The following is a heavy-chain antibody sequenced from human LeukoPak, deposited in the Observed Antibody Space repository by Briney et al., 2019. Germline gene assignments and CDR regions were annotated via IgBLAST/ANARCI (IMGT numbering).Heavy chain of an antibody. Sequence: PGGSLRLSCAASGFTFSAYWMGWVRQAPGKGLEWVANIKQDGTQKHYVDSVKGRFTISRDNAKNSLYLQMNGLRAEDTAVYYCARDMEDIVVVIAAYDYWGQGTLVTVSS. J-gene: IGHJ4*02. CDR2: IKQDGTQK. D-gene: IGHD2-15*01. CDR1: GFTFSAYW. V-gene: IGHV3-7*05. CDR3: ARDMEDIVVVIAAYDY.